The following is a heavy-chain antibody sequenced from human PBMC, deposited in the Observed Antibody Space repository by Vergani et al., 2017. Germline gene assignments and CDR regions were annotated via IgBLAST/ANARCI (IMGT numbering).Heavy chain of an antibody. CDR3: ADLYGDDGFSPF. CDR2: ISSDGGST. Sequence: VQLVESGGGLVKPGGSLRLSCAASGFTFSTYAMTWVRQAPGKGLEWVSTISSDGGSTYYADSVKGRFTISRDNSKNTLSLQMNSLRAEDTAFYYCADLYGDDGFSPFWGQGTLVTVSS. CDR1: GFTFSTYA. V-gene: IGHV3-23*04. J-gene: IGHJ4*02. D-gene: IGHD2-21*01.